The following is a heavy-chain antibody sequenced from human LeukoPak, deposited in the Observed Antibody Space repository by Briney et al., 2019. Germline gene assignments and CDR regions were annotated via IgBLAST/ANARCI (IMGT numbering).Heavy chain of an antibody. Sequence: GGSLRLSCAASGFTFSSYGMHWVRQAPGKGLEWVAFIRYDGSNKYYADSVKGRFTISRDNSKNTLYLQMNSLRAEDTAVYYCAEEGSGSYQPYYYYYMDVWGKGTTVTISS. CDR1: GFTFSSYG. CDR3: AEEGSGSYQPYYYYYMDV. CDR2: IRYDGSNK. V-gene: IGHV3-30*02. D-gene: IGHD3-10*01. J-gene: IGHJ6*03.